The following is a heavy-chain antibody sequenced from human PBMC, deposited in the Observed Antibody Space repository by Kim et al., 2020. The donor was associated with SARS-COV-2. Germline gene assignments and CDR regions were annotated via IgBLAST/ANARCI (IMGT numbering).Heavy chain of an antibody. CDR3: ARDQGRLRLGELLSSYYYYYGMDV. J-gene: IGHJ6*02. D-gene: IGHD3-10*01. CDR1: GGTFSSYA. CDR2: IIPIFGTA. Sequence: SVKVSCKASGGTFSSYAISWVRQAPGQGLEWMGGIIPIFGTANYAQKFQGRVTITADESTSTAYMELSSLRSEDTAVYYCARDQGRLRLGELLSSYYYYYGMDVWGQGTTVTVSS. V-gene: IGHV1-69*13.